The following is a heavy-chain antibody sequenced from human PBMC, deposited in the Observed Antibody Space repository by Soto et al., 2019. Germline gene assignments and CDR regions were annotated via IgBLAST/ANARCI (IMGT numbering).Heavy chain of an antibody. CDR1: GFTFSDYY. Sequence: QVQLVESGGGLVKPGGSLRLSCAASGFTFSDYYMSWIRQAPGKGLEWVSRINSDGSSTTYADSVKGRFTISRDNAKNTLYLQMNSLTPEDTAVYYCAKGVPAATRYFQHWGQGTLVTVSS. V-gene: IGHV3-11*06. CDR3: AKGVPAATRYFQH. D-gene: IGHD2-2*01. J-gene: IGHJ1*01. CDR2: INSDGSST.